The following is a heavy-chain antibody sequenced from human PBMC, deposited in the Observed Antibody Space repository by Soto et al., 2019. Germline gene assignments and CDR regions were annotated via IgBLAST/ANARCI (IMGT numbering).Heavy chain of an antibody. CDR3: ARPEGYCSSTSCYFDY. V-gene: IGHV4-34*01. D-gene: IGHD2-2*01. CDR2: INHSGST. Sequence: PSETLSLTCAVYGGSFSGYYWSWIRQPPGKGLEWIGEINHSGSTNYNPSLKSRVTISVDTSKNQFSLKLRSVTAADTAVYYCARPEGYCSSTSCYFDYWGQGTLVTVSS. CDR1: GGSFSGYY. J-gene: IGHJ4*02.